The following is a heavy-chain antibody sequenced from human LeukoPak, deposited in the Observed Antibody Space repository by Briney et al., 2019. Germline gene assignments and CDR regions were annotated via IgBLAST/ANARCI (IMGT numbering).Heavy chain of an antibody. CDR1: GYTFTSYG. Sequence: ASVKVSCKTSGYTFTSYGISWVRQAPGQGLEWTGWISAYNGNTNYAQKIQGRVTMTTDTSTSTAYMELRSLRSDDTAVYYCAREYSGYDWGQFDYWGQGTLATVSS. CDR2: ISAYNGNT. V-gene: IGHV1-18*01. D-gene: IGHD5-12*01. CDR3: AREYSGYDWGQFDY. J-gene: IGHJ4*02.